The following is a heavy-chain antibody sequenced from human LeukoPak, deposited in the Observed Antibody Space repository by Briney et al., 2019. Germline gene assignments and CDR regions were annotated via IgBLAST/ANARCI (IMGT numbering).Heavy chain of an antibody. CDR3: ARHMRITMVRGVLRAFDI. J-gene: IGHJ3*02. CDR2: INHSGST. D-gene: IGHD3-10*01. CDR1: GGSFSGYY. Sequence: KTSETLSLTRAVYGGSFSGYYWSWIRQPPGKGLEWIGEINHSGSTNYNPSLKSRVTISVDTSKNQFSLKLSSVTAADTAVYYCARHMRITMVRGVLRAFDIWGQGTMVTVSS. V-gene: IGHV4-34*01.